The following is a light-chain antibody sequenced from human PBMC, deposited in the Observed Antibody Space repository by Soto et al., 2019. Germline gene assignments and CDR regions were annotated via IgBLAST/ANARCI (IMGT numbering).Light chain of an antibody. J-gene: IGKJ1*01. CDR2: AAS. CDR3: QQCYSSPHT. CDR1: KSISNH. Sequence: IHMTQSPSSLSASVEYIVIITCLASKSISNHLNWYQQKPGKAPKLLIFAASSLQSGVPSRFSGSRSGPDFTLTISRLQPEDFATYYCQQCYSSPHTFGQGTKVDIK. V-gene: IGKV1-39*01.